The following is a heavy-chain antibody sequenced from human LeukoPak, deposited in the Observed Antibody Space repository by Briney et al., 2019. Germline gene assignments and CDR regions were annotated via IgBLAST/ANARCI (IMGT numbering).Heavy chain of an antibody. V-gene: IGHV3-30*04. D-gene: IGHD4-17*01. CDR2: ISWDGNKK. CDR1: GFTFSSHA. CDR3: AKDYTMVTPRGFQH. Sequence: GRSLRLSCAASGFTFSSHAMHWVRQAPGKGLEWVAFISWDGNKKYCADSVEGRFTISRDNSKNTLYLQTNSLRAEDTALYYCAKDYTMVTPRGFQHWGQGTLVTVSS. J-gene: IGHJ1*01.